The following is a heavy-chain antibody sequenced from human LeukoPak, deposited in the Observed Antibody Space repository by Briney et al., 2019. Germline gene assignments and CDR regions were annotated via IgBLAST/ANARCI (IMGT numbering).Heavy chain of an antibody. D-gene: IGHD4-11*01. J-gene: IGHJ3*02. V-gene: IGHV3-53*01. Sequence: PGGSLRLSCAASGFTFGNYGMSWVRQAPGKGLEWVSVIYSGGTIYYADSVKGRFTISRDNSKNTLYLQMNSLRAEDTALYYCARGMTTLGRAFDIWGQGTMVTVSS. CDR1: GFTFGNYG. CDR3: ARGMTTLGRAFDI. CDR2: IYSGGTI.